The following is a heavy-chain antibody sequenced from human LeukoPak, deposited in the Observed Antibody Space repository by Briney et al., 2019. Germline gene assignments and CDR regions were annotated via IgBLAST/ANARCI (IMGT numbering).Heavy chain of an antibody. CDR2: ITAGNGNT. V-gene: IGHV1-18*01. J-gene: IGHJ3*02. CDR3: ARDSARGYSYGYNACDI. CDR1: GYNFRNYG. Sequence: ASVKVSCKASGYNFRNYGIGWVRQAPRQGLEWMRWITAGNGNTNYAQKVQGRVTMTTDTSTSTAYMELRSLRSDDTAVYFCARDSARGYSYGYNACDIWGQGTTVTVSS. D-gene: IGHD5-18*01.